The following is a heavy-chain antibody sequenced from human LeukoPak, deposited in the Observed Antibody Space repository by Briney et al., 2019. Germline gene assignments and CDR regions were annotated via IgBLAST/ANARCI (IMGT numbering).Heavy chain of an antibody. CDR1: GGSFSGYY. J-gene: IGHJ5*02. D-gene: IGHD6-13*01. CDR3: ARGTPAAAGFDP. Sequence: PSETLSLTCAVYGGSFSGYYWSWIRQPPGKGLEWIGEINHSGSTNYNPSLKSRVTISVDTSKNQFSLKLSSVTAADTAVYYCARGTPAAAGFDPWGQGTLVTASS. V-gene: IGHV4-34*01. CDR2: INHSGST.